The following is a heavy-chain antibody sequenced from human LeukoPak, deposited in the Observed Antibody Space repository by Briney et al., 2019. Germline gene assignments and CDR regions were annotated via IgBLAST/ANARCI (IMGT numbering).Heavy chain of an antibody. J-gene: IGHJ5*02. CDR2: IYYSGST. CDR1: GGSISSGDYY. V-gene: IGHV4-30-4*01. CDR3: ARRDCSSTSCYAVWWFDP. Sequence: SETLSLTCTVSGGSISSGDYYWSWIRQPPGKGLEWIGYIYYSGSTYYNPSLKSRVTISVDTSKNQFSLKLSSVTAADTAVYYCARRDCSSTSCYAVWWFDPWGQGTLVTVSS. D-gene: IGHD2-2*01.